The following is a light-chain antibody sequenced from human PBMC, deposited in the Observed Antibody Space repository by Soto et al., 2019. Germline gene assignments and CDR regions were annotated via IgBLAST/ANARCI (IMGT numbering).Light chain of an antibody. CDR3: CSYAGSYPLV. CDR1: SSDVGIYKY. V-gene: IGLV2-11*01. Sequence: QSALTQPRSVSGSPGQSVTISCTGTSSDVGIYKYVSWYQQHPGKAPKLMIYDVSKRPSGVPDRFSGSKSGNTASLTISGLQDEAEADYYCCSYAGSYPLVFGGGTKLTVL. CDR2: DVS. J-gene: IGLJ2*01.